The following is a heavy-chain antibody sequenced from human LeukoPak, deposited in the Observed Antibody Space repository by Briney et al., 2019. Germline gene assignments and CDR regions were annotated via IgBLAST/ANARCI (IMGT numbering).Heavy chain of an antibody. V-gene: IGHV4-4*07. Sequence: PSETLSLTCTVSGGSISSYYGSWIRPPAGKGLEWIGRIYTSGSTNYNPSIKSRVTMSVDTSKNQFSLNLSSVTAADTAVYYCARDLGGWSGGYFDYWGQGTLVTVSS. J-gene: IGHJ4*02. CDR3: ARDLGGWSGGYFDY. D-gene: IGHD6-19*01. CDR2: IYTSGST. CDR1: GGSISSYY.